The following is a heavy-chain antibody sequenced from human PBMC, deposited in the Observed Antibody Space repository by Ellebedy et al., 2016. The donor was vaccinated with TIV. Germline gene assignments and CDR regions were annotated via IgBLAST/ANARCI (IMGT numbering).Heavy chain of an antibody. Sequence: PGGSLRLSCGASGLPVSSSYMSWVRQSPGKGLEWVAVISTGGTTDYADSVKGRFSISRDSSKNTLFLQMHSLRVEDTAIYYCASCTIGGARREYFQHWGQGTLVIVSS. CDR3: ASCTIGGARREYFQH. J-gene: IGHJ1*01. D-gene: IGHD1-26*01. CDR1: GLPVSSSY. V-gene: IGHV3-53*01. CDR2: ISTGGTT.